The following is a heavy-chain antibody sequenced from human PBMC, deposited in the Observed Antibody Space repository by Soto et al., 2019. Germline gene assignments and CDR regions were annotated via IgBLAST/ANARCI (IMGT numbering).Heavy chain of an antibody. CDR1: GFTFSSYA. V-gene: IGHV3-30-3*01. CDR3: ARGGLAIAARTYDYYGMDV. Sequence: QVQLVESGGGVVQPGRSLRLSCAASGFTFSSYAMHWVRQAPGKGLEWVAVISYDGSNKYYADSVKGRFTISRDNSKNTLYLQMNSLRAEDTAVYYCARGGLAIAARTYDYYGMDVW. D-gene: IGHD6-6*01. J-gene: IGHJ6*01. CDR2: ISYDGSNK.